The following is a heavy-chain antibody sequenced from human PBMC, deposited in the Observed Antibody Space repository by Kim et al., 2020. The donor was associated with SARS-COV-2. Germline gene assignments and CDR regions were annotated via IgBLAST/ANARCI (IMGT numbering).Heavy chain of an antibody. CDR1: GFTFDDYA. CDR2: ISWNSGSI. J-gene: IGHJ4*02. V-gene: IGHV3-9*01. Sequence: GGSLRLSCAASGFTFDDYAMHWVRQAPGKGLEWVSGISWNSGSIGYADSVKGRFTISRDNAKNSLYLQMNSLRAEDTALYYCAKELRPYDFWSGYPAVFDYWGQGTLVTVSS. D-gene: IGHD3-3*01. CDR3: AKELRPYDFWSGYPAVFDY.